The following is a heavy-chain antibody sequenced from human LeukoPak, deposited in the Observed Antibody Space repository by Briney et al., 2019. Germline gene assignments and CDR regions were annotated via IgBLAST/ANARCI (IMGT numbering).Heavy chain of an antibody. CDR3: ARRERYCSSTSCYSGWFDP. CDR1: GYSFTSYW. CDR2: IYPGDSDT. J-gene: IGHJ5*02. Sequence: GESLKISCKGSGYSFTSYWIGWVRQIPGKGLEWMGIIYPGDSDTRYSPSFQGQVTISADKSISTAYLQWSSLKASDTAMYYCARRERYCSSTSCYSGWFDPWGQGTLVTVSS. D-gene: IGHD2-2*01. V-gene: IGHV5-51*01.